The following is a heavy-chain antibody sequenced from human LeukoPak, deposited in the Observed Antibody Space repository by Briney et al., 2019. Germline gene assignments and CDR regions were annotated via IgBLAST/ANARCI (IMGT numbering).Heavy chain of an antibody. V-gene: IGHV5-51*01. Sequence: KPGASLQISCKGSGSIFTSYWIGWVRQLPGKGLEWMGIIYPGDSDTRYSPSFQGQVTISADKSISTAYLQWSSLKASDTAMYYCARHVDSSSGNFDYWGQGTLVTVSS. D-gene: IGHD6-13*01. J-gene: IGHJ4*02. CDR3: ARHVDSSSGNFDY. CDR2: IYPGDSDT. CDR1: GSIFTSYW.